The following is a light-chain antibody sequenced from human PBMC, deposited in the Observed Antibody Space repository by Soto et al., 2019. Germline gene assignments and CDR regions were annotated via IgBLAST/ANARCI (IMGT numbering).Light chain of an antibody. Sequence: DIQMTQSPSSLSASVGDRVTITCRASKRIANYVNWYQQKSGRAPKLLIYVAYNLHSGVPSRFSGGGSGTDFTLTITSLHPEDFATYYCQQSYNTPWTFGQGTRVDIK. CDR2: VAY. V-gene: IGKV1-39*01. J-gene: IGKJ1*01. CDR3: QQSYNTPWT. CDR1: KRIANY.